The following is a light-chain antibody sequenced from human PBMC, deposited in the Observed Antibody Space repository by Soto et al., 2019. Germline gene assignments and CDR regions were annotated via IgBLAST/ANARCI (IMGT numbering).Light chain of an antibody. V-gene: IGLV2-14*01. CDR2: EVS. CDR1: SSAVGGYNY. J-gene: IGLJ1*01. Sequence: ALTQPASVSGYPGQSITISCTGTSSAVGGYNYFSWYQQHPGKAPKLIIFEVSYRPSGISNRFSASKSGDTASLTISGLQADDEADYYCCSYTDSRTHIFGSGTKVTVL. CDR3: CSYTDSRTHI.